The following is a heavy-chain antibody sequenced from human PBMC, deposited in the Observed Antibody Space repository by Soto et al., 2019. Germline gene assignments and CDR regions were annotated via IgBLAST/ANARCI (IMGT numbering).Heavy chain of an antibody. CDR2: ISGSGGST. J-gene: IGHJ5*02. V-gene: IGHV3-23*01. CDR1: GFTFSSYA. D-gene: IGHD2-15*01. CDR3: AKDGPDIGVVVAAFNWFDP. Sequence: RGSLRLSCAASGFTFSSYAMSWVRQAPGKGLEWVSAISGSGGSTYYADSVKCRFTISRDNSKNTLYLQMNSLRAEDTVVYYCAKDGPDIGVVVAAFNWFDPWGQGTLVTVSS.